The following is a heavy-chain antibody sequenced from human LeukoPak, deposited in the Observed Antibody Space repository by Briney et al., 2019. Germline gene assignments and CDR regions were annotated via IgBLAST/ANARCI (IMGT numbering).Heavy chain of an antibody. CDR1: GFTFSSYN. J-gene: IGHJ4*02. Sequence: GGSLRLSCAASGFTFSSYNINWVRQAPGKGLEWVSHISSSGSTTNYAESVKGRFTISRDNAKNSLYLQMSSLRDEDTAVYYCARAGGGFDYWGQGTLVTVSS. CDR3: ARAGGGFDY. V-gene: IGHV3-48*02. D-gene: IGHD3-10*01. CDR2: ISSSGSTT.